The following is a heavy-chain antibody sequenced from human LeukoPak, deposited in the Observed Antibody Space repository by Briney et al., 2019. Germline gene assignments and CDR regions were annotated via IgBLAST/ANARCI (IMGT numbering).Heavy chain of an antibody. CDR2: ISYDGSNK. V-gene: IGHV3-30-3*01. Sequence: GGSLRLSCAASGFTFSSYAMHWVRQAPGKGLEWVAVISYDGSNKYYADSVKGRFTISRDNSKNTLYLQMNSLRAEDTAVYYCARDRWVSSPYYYYGMDVWGQGTTVTVSS. CDR1: GFTFSSYA. J-gene: IGHJ6*02. D-gene: IGHD4-23*01. CDR3: ARDRWVSSPYYYYGMDV.